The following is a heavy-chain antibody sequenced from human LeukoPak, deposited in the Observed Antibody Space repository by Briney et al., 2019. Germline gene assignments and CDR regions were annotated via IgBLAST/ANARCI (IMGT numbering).Heavy chain of an antibody. CDR3: ANDRIRGIRFRPESFDY. CDR1: GFTFDDYA. J-gene: IGHJ4*02. Sequence: GGSLRLSCAASGFTFDDYAMHWVRQAPGKGLEWVSGISWNSGSIDYADSVKGRFTISRDNSKNTLYLQMNSLRAEDTAVYYCANDRIRGIRFRPESFDYWGQGTLVTVSS. D-gene: IGHD3-3*01. CDR2: ISWNSGSI. V-gene: IGHV3-9*01.